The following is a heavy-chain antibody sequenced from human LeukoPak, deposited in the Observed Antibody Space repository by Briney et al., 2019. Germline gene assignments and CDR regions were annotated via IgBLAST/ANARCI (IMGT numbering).Heavy chain of an antibody. CDR3: ARATYDFWSGPNFDY. CDR1: GFTFSSYS. V-gene: IGHV3-53*01. D-gene: IGHD3-3*01. J-gene: IGHJ4*02. CDR2: IYSGGST. Sequence: PGGSLRLSCAASGFTFSSYSMNWVRQARGKGLEWVSVIYSGGSTYYADSVKGRFTISRDNSKNTLYLQMNSLRAEDTAVYYCARATYDFWSGPNFDYWGQGTLVTVSS.